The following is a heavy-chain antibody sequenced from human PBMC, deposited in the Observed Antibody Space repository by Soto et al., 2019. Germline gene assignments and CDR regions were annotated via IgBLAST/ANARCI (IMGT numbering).Heavy chain of an antibody. D-gene: IGHD5-12*01. CDR3: AHRPRGYAYYLDF. CDR1: GFSLNTRGVG. CDR2: IFWDDDK. Sequence: QITLKESGPTLMKPTQTLTLTCTFSGFSLNTRGVGVAWIRQPPGKALEWLALIFWDDDKWYNPSLKSRLTITEDTSKNQVVLIMTNMDPVDTATYYCAHRPRGYAYYLDFWGQGTLVTVSS. V-gene: IGHV2-5*02. J-gene: IGHJ4*02.